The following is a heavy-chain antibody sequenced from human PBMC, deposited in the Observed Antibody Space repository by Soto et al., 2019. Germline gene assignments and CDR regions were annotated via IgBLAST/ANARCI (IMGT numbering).Heavy chain of an antibody. CDR3: AKGRGGSGSLTPRVDF. D-gene: IGHD3-10*01. CDR1: GFTFNNYA. Sequence: EVQLLESGGGLVQPGGSLRLSCAASGFTFNNYAMTWVRQAPGKGLEWVSAISGGGDTTSYADSVKGRFTVSRDGSKSTLYLQMSSLRAEDTALYYCAKGRGGSGSLTPRVDFCGQGTLVTVSS. CDR2: ISGGGDTT. V-gene: IGHV3-23*01. J-gene: IGHJ4*02.